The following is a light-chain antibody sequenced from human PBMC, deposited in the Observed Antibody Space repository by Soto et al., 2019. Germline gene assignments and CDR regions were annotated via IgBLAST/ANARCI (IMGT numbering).Light chain of an antibody. CDR2: AAS. J-gene: IGKJ2*01. V-gene: IGKV1-39*01. CDR1: QSISSY. CDR3: QQSYSTPYT. Sequence: DIQMTQSPSSLSASVGDRVTITCRASQSISSYLNWYQQKPGKAPKLLIYAASSLQSGVPSRFSDSGSGTEFTLTISSLQPEDFETYYCQQSYSTPYTFGQGTKLEIK.